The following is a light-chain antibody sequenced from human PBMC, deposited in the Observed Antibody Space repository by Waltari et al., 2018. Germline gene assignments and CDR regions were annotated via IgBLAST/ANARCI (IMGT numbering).Light chain of an antibody. Sequence: SSVLTQAPSVSVAPGQTATVTCGGDNIGSRSVHWYQQKPGRAPVLVVYLDSDRPSGIPERGSCSKSGNAATLTISRVEAGDEADYYCHVWDANTVMFGGGTKLTVL. V-gene: IGLV3-21*02. J-gene: IGLJ3*02. CDR3: HVWDANTVM. CDR1: NIGSRS. CDR2: LDS.